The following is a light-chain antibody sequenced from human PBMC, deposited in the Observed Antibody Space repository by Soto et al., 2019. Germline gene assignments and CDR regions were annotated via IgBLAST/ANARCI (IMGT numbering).Light chain of an antibody. V-gene: IGLV2-14*03. CDR1: TSYFGTYNY. CDR2: DVS. Sequence: QSALTQPASVSGSPGQSITISCTGTTSYFGTYNYVSWYQHHPGKAPKLIISDVSTRPSGVSNRFSGSKSGNTASLTISGLQAEDEADYYCSSYLISTTKVVFGGGTKLTVL. CDR3: SSYLISTTKVV. J-gene: IGLJ2*01.